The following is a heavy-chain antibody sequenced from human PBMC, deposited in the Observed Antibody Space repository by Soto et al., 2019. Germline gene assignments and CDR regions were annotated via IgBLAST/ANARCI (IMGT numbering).Heavy chain of an antibody. CDR2: IGSSGSPI. CDR3: ARDLGQWLVGYGMDV. J-gene: IGHJ6*02. Sequence: QVQLVESGGGLVKPGGSLRLSCVGSGFTFSDYYMYWIRQAPGKGLEWVSYIGSSGSPIYYVDSVKGRFTISRDNAKSSLYLRMNSLRAEDTAVYYCARDLGQWLVGYGMDVWGQGTTVTVSS. D-gene: IGHD6-19*01. V-gene: IGHV3-11*01. CDR1: GFTFSDYY.